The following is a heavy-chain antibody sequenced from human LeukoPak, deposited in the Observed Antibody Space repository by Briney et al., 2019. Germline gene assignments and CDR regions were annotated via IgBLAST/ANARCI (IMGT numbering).Heavy chain of an antibody. CDR1: GYTFTTYW. V-gene: IGHV5-51*01. CDR3: TRSPRDGYHDAFDI. J-gene: IGHJ3*02. D-gene: IGHD5-24*01. CDR2: IYPGDSET. Sequence: GESLKISCKGSGYTFTTYWIAWVRQMPGEGLEWMGIIYPGDSETRYSPSFQGQVTISAHNSITTAYLQWCSLKASDTAMYYCTRSPRDGYHDAFDIWGQGTMVTVFS.